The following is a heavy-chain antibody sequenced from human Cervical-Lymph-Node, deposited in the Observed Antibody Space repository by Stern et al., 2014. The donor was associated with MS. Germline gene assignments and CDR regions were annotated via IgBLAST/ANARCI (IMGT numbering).Heavy chain of an antibody. Sequence: VQLVQSGADVKRSGASVTLSCKASGYSFTDYYIQWVRQAPGQGLEWMGMINPNDGDTGYAPRFQGRVTLTRDTSTNTAYIQLSSLRSDDTAVYFSARWGLHKPLDYWGQGTLVTVSS. J-gene: IGHJ4*02. D-gene: IGHD2-21*02. CDR3: ARWGLHKPLDY. V-gene: IGHV1-46*01. CDR2: INPNDGDT. CDR1: GYSFTDYY.